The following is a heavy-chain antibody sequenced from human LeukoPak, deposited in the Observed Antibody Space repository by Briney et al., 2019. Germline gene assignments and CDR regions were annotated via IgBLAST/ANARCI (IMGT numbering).Heavy chain of an antibody. CDR3: AKGRYCSGGSCYPHFDY. D-gene: IGHD2-15*01. Sequence: GGSLRLSCAASGFTFSSYAMSWVRQAPGKGLEWVSAISGSGGSTYYADPVKGRFTISRDNSKNTLYLQMNSLGAEDTAVYYCAKGRYCSGGSCYPHFDYWGQGTLVTVSS. J-gene: IGHJ4*02. V-gene: IGHV3-23*01. CDR2: ISGSGGST. CDR1: GFTFSSYA.